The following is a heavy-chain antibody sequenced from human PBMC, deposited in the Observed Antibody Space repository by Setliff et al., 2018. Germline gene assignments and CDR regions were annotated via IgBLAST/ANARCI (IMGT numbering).Heavy chain of an antibody. CDR2: VRFDGSYK. Sequence: GGSLRLSCAASGFVFGTYGMHWVRQAPGKGLDWVASVRFDGSYKVYADSVKGRFTISRDNSENTLFLQMTSLRPEDTGVYYCVSGDWFYFDTWGQGTLVTVSS. J-gene: IGHJ4*02. D-gene: IGHD2-21*01. CDR1: GFVFGTYG. CDR3: VSGDWFYFDT. V-gene: IGHV3-30*02.